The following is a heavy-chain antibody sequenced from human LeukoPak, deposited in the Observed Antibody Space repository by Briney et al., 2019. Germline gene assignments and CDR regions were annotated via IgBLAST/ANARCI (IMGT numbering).Heavy chain of an antibody. J-gene: IGHJ3*02. CDR1: GASINSGSNY. D-gene: IGHD3-10*01. CDR2: IYSSGST. V-gene: IGHV4-39*07. CDR3: PRSDGYGLVGI. Sequence: SETLSLTCRVSGASINSGSNYWGWIRQPPGKKLEWIGSIYSSGSTYYNPSLKSRVIIMIDTPKNHFSLTLNSVTAADTAVYYCPRSDGYGLVGIWGQGTMVTVSS.